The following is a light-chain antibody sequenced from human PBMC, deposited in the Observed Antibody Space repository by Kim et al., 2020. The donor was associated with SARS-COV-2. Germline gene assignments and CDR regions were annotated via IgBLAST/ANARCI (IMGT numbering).Light chain of an antibody. J-gene: IGLJ3*02. V-gene: IGLV3-21*04. CDR1: NIGSKS. Sequence: APGKTARITCGGNNIGSKSVHWHQQKPGQAPVVVIYYDSDRPSGIPERFSGSNSGNTATLTISRVEAGDEADYYCQVWDSSSDHPVFGGGTKLTVL. CDR2: YDS. CDR3: QVWDSSSDHPV.